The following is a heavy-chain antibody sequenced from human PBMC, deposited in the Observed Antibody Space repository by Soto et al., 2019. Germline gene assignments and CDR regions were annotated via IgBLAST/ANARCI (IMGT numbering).Heavy chain of an antibody. CDR1: GYTFTSYG. Sequence: ASVKVSCKASGYTFTSYGISWVRQAPGQGLEWMGWISAYNGNTNYAQKLQGRVTMTTDTSTSTAYMELSSLRSEDTAVYYCAQSTVTTEPFDYWGQGTLVTVSS. V-gene: IGHV1-18*01. CDR3: AQSTVTTEPFDY. J-gene: IGHJ4*02. CDR2: ISAYNGNT. D-gene: IGHD4-17*01.